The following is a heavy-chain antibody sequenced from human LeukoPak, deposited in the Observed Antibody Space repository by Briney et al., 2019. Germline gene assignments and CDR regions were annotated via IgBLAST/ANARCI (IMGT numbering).Heavy chain of an antibody. CDR1: GGSIRSSY. J-gene: IGHJ3*02. V-gene: IGHV4-59*01. D-gene: IGHD1-26*01. CDR3: ARRVWATTISRDGFDI. Sequence: PSETLSLTCTVSGGSIRSSYWSWIRQPPGKGLEWIGHIHYSGSTNYNPSLKSRVAISVDTSKNQFSLKLSSVTAADTAVYYCARRVWATTISRDGFDIWGQGTMVTVSS. CDR2: IHYSGST.